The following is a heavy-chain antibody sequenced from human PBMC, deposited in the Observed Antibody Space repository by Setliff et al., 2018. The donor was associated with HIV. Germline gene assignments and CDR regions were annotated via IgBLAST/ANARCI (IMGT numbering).Heavy chain of an antibody. CDR2: IYSNGNT. Sequence: SETLSLTCTVSGGSISSRSYYWSWLRQPAGKGLEWIGRIYSNGNTDYNPSLKSRVTISVDTSKSQFSLKLSSLTAADTAVYYCARGGYYYYFGVDVWGQGTTVTVSS. D-gene: IGHD3-16*01. CDR1: GGSISSRSYY. V-gene: IGHV4-61*02. J-gene: IGHJ6*02. CDR3: ARGGYYYYFGVDV.